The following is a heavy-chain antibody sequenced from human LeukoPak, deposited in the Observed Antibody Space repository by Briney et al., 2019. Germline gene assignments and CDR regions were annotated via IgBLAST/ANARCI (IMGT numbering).Heavy chain of an antibody. Sequence: ASVKVSCKASGYTFTSYGISWVRQAPGQGLEWMGWISAYNGNTNYAQKLQGRVTMTTDTSTSTAYMELRSLRSDDTAVYYCARDRGYYYDSSGYYTPGYWGQGTLVTVSS. V-gene: IGHV1-18*01. D-gene: IGHD3-22*01. CDR1: GYTFTSYG. J-gene: IGHJ4*02. CDR3: ARDRGYYYDSSGYYTPGY. CDR2: ISAYNGNT.